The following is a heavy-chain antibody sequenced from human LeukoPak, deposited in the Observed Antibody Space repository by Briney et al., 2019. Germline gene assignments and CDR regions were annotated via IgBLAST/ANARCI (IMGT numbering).Heavy chain of an antibody. Sequence: GGSLRLSCAASGFTFSSYAVSWVRQAPGKGLEWVSAISGSGGSTYYADSVKGRFTISRDNSKNTVYLQMNSLRADDTAVYYCAGYYYDSSGYNSDYWGQGTLVTVSS. D-gene: IGHD3-22*01. V-gene: IGHV3-23*01. CDR3: AGYYYDSSGYNSDY. CDR1: GFTFSSYA. CDR2: ISGSGGST. J-gene: IGHJ4*02.